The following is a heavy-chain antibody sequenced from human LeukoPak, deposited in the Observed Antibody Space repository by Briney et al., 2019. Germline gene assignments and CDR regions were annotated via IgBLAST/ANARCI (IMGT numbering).Heavy chain of an antibody. CDR1: GGSISRGGYY. CDR3: AYDSSGYYPY. Sequence: SQTLSLTCTVSGGSISRGGYYWSWIRQHPGKGLEWIGYIYYSGSTYYNPSLKSRVTISVDTSKNQFSLKLSSVTAADTAVYYCAYDSSGYYPYWGQGTLVTVSS. J-gene: IGHJ4*02. V-gene: IGHV4-31*03. D-gene: IGHD3-22*01. CDR2: IYYSGST.